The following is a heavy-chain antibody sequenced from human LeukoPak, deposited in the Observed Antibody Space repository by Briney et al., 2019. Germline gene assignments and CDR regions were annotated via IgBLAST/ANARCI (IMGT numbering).Heavy chain of an antibody. V-gene: IGHV3-11*01. CDR3: ARSRGYFDY. CDR1: GFPFSEYH. Sequence: GGSLRLSCAASGFPFSEYHMSWIRQAPGKGLEGVSYINCSGSTIYYADSVKGRFPISRDNAKNSLYLQMNSLRAEDTAVYYCARSRGYFDYWGQGTLVTVSS. J-gene: IGHJ4*02. D-gene: IGHD3-10*01. CDR2: INCSGSTI.